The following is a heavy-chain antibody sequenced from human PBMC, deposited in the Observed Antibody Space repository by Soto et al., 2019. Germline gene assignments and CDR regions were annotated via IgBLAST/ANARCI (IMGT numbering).Heavy chain of an antibody. Sequence: ASVKVSCKVSGYTLTELSMHWVRQAPGKGLEWMGGFDPEDGETIYAQKFQGRVTMTEDTSTDTAYMELSSLRSEDTAVYYCATYGVRLGELSPSDYFGYWGQGTLVTVSS. CDR3: ATYGVRLGELSPSDYFGY. CDR2: FDPEDGET. D-gene: IGHD3-16*02. J-gene: IGHJ4*02. CDR1: GYTLTELS. V-gene: IGHV1-24*01.